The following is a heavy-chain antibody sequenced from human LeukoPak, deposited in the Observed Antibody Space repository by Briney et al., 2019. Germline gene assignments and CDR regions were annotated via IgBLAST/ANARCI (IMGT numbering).Heavy chain of an antibody. CDR2: INSDGSST. CDR3: ASSHYYDSSGIDY. CDR1: GFTFSSYW. V-gene: IGHV3-74*01. D-gene: IGHD3-22*01. Sequence: GGSLRLSCAASGFTFSSYWMHWVRQAPGKGLVWVSRINSDGSSTSYADSVKGRFTISRDNAKNTLYLQMNSLRAEDTAVYYCASSHYYDSSGIDYWGQGTLVTVSS. J-gene: IGHJ4*02.